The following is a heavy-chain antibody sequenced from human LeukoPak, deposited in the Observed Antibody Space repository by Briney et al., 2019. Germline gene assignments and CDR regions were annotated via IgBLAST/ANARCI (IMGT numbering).Heavy chain of an antibody. CDR1: GGTFSSYA. D-gene: IGHD3-22*01. CDR2: IIPIFGTA. J-gene: IGHJ4*02. Sequence: SVKVSCKASGGTFSSYAISWARRAPGQGLEWMGGIIPIFGTADYAQKFQGRVTTTADESTSTAYMELSSLRSEDTAVYYCARGEGYDSSGFDYWGQETLVTVSS. CDR3: ARGEGYDSSGFDY. V-gene: IGHV1-69*13.